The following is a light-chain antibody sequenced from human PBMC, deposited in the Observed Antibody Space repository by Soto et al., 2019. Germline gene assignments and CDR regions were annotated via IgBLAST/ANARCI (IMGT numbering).Light chain of an antibody. CDR3: QQFGNSPQT. V-gene: IGKV3-20*01. J-gene: IGKJ1*01. CDR2: AAS. CDR1: QSVNSNY. Sequence: EIVLTQSPGTLSLSAGERATLSCRASQSVNSNYFAWYQQKPGQAPRLLIYAASSRATGNPYRFSCSGSGTDFALTNNGLEAEDFAVYYCQQFGNSPQTFGQETNVEIK.